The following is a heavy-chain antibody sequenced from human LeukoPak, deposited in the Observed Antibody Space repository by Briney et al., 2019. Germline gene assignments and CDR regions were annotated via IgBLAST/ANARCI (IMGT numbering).Heavy chain of an antibody. V-gene: IGHV4-39*01. CDR1: GGSISSSSYY. Sequence: PSETLSLTCTVSGGSISSSSYYWGWIRQPPGKGLEWIGSIYHSGSTYYNPSLKSRVTISVDTSKNQFSLKLSSVTAADTAVYYCARHDCSGGSCYHIDYWGQGTLVTVSS. J-gene: IGHJ4*02. D-gene: IGHD2-15*01. CDR2: IYHSGST. CDR3: ARHDCSGGSCYHIDY.